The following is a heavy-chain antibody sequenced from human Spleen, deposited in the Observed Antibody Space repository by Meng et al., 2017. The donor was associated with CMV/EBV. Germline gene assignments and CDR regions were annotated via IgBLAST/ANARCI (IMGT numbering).Heavy chain of an antibody. Sequence: GESLKISCEVSGFTFRSFSMNWVRRAPGKGLVWVSRINSDGSSTSYADSVKGRFTISRDNAKNTLYLQMNSLRAEDTAVYYCARGGRRDYYGMDVWGQGTTVTVSS. CDR1: GFTFRSFS. V-gene: IGHV3-74*01. CDR3: ARGGRRDYYGMDV. CDR2: INSDGSST. J-gene: IGHJ6*02.